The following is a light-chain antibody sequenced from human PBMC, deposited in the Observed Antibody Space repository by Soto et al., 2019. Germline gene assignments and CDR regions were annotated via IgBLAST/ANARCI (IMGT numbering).Light chain of an antibody. CDR1: DSDVGGYNY. J-gene: IGLJ2*01. V-gene: IGLV2-14*01. CDR3: AAWDDSLNGPV. CDR2: GVY. Sequence: QSALTQPASVSGSPGQSITISCTGTDSDVGGYNYVSWYQQHPGKAPKLMIYGVYNRPSGVSNRFSGSKSGNTASLTISGLQAEDEADYYCAAWDDSLNGPVFGGGTKLTVL.